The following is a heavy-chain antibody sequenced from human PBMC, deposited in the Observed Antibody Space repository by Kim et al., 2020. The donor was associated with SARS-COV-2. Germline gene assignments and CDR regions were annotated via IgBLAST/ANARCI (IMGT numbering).Heavy chain of an antibody. CDR1: GDSVSSNSAA. CDR2: TYYRSKWYN. CDR3: ARDLRVRSDWIKDYYYYGMDV. V-gene: IGHV6-1*01. D-gene: IGHD2-2*03. Sequence: SQTLSLTCAISGDSVSSNSAAWNWIRQSPSRGLEWLGRTYYRSKWYNDYAVSVKSRITINPDTSKNQFSLQLNSVTPEDTAVYYCARDLRVRSDWIKDYYYYGMDVWGQGTTVTVSS. J-gene: IGHJ6*02.